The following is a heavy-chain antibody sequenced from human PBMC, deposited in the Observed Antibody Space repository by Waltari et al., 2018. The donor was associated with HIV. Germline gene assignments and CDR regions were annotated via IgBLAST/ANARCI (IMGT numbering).Heavy chain of an antibody. CDR1: GFSFSDYA. J-gene: IGHJ4*02. CDR3: ARDLQATVAVDYFDF. Sequence: QVQLVESGGGMVQPGGSLRLSCAATGFSFSDYAMHWVRQAPGKGLGWVAVVWYDGTNKDDADSVKGRFLISRDNSKRTLYLQMNHLTAEDTAVYYCARDLQATVAVDYFDFWGQGTLVTVSS. CDR2: VWYDGTNK. V-gene: IGHV3-33*01.